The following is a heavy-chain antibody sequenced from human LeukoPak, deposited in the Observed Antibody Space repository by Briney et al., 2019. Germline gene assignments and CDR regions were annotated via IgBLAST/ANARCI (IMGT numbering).Heavy chain of an antibody. CDR2: MNPNSGNT. CDR3: ARSSTWHLFLAY. J-gene: IGHJ4*02. V-gene: IGHV1-8*01. Sequence: ASVKVSCKASGYTFTSYDINWVRQATGQGLEWMGWMNPNSGNTGYAQKFQGWVTMTRDTSISTAYMELSRLRSDDTAVYYCARSSTWHLFLAYWGPGTLVTVSS. D-gene: IGHD5/OR15-5a*01. CDR1: GYTFTSYD.